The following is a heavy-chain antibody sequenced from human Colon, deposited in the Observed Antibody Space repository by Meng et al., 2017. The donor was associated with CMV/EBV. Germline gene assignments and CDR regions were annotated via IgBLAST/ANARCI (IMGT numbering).Heavy chain of an antibody. CDR3: AKPMARGILNYYYYGLDV. J-gene: IGHJ6*02. CDR1: GFTFSDYY. CDR2: ISSSGNAI. D-gene: IGHD3-10*01. V-gene: IGHV3-11*01. Sequence: GGSLRLSCAASGFTFSDYYMSWIRRAPGKGLEWVSKISSSGNAIYYADSVKGRFTISRDNAKNSLYLQMNSLGAEDTAVYYCAKPMARGILNYYYYGLDVWGQGTTVTVSS.